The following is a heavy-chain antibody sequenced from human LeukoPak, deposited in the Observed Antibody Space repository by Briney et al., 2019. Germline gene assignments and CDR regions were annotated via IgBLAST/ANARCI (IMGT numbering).Heavy chain of an antibody. J-gene: IGHJ3*02. V-gene: IGHV3-30-3*01. CDR2: ISYDGSNK. D-gene: IGHD2-21*01. Sequence: GRSLRLSCAASGFTFSIYAIHWVRQAPGKGLEWVAVISYDGSNKYYADSVKGRFTISRDNSKNTLYLQMNSLRAEDTAVYYCARDYPRLFPNAFDIWGQGTMVTVSS. CDR3: ARDYPRLFPNAFDI. CDR1: GFTFSIYA.